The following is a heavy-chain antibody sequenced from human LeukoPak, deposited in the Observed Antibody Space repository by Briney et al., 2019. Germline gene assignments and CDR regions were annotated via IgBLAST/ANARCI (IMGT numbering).Heavy chain of an antibody. V-gene: IGHV3-23*01. D-gene: IGHD3-10*01. Sequence: GGSLRLSCAASGFTFSSYAMSWVRQAPGKGLEWVSAISGSGGSTYYADSVKGRFTISRDNSKNTLYLQMNGLRAEDTAVYYCAKGHGSGSPKYYFDYWGQGTLVTVSS. CDR1: GFTFSSYA. CDR2: ISGSGGST. CDR3: AKGHGSGSPKYYFDY. J-gene: IGHJ4*02.